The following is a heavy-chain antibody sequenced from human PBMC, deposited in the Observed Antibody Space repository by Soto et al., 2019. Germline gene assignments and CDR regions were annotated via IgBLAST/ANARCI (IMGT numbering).Heavy chain of an antibody. CDR1: GYSFTTYW. CDR2: VYPGDSDT. Sequence: PGESLKISCKGSGYSFTTYWIGWVRQVPGKGLEWMGIVYPGDSDTRYSPSFQGHVTISADKSISTAYLQWDSLKAPDTAMYFCASRASCIGGSCYSDYYMDVWGKGTTVTVSS. V-gene: IGHV5-51*01. CDR3: ASRASCIGGSCYSDYYMDV. D-gene: IGHD2-15*01. J-gene: IGHJ6*03.